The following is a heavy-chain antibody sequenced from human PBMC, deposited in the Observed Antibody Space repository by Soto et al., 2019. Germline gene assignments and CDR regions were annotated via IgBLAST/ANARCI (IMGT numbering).Heavy chain of an antibody. CDR1: GFTFRNYA. V-gene: IGHV3-23*01. Sequence: GGSLRLSCEASGFTFRNYAMSWVRQAPGKGLEWVSATSGSGGSTYYAGSVKGRFTISRDNSKSTVYLQMKSLRAEDTAVYYCAKGVYCSGGSCYSGLNYFDYWGQGTLVTVSS. J-gene: IGHJ4*02. CDR2: TSGSGGST. CDR3: AKGVYCSGGSCYSGLNYFDY. D-gene: IGHD2-15*01.